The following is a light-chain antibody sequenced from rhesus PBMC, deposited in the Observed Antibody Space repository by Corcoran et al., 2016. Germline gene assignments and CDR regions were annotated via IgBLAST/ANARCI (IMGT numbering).Light chain of an antibody. CDR1: QTIGTS. V-gene: IGKV1-44*02. CDR3: QQHNSLPFS. J-gene: IGKJ2*01. CDR2: TAS. Sequence: DIQMTQSPSSLSASVGDRVTIACRASQTIGTSLAWYQQKPGKVPNHLIYTASSLESGVPSRFSGSGSGTEFTLTISNLQPEDFATNYCQQHNSLPFSFGQGTKVEIK.